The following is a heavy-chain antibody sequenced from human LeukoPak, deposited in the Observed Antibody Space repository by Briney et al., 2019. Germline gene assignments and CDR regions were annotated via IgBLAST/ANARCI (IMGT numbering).Heavy chain of an antibody. Sequence: GGSLRLSCAASGITFNTYSMIWVRQAPGKGLEWVSYISSGSSTIYYADSVKGRFTISRDNAKNSLYLQMNSLRDEDTAVYYCLSGNYYFDYWGQGTLVTVSS. J-gene: IGHJ4*02. CDR2: ISSGSSTI. CDR3: LSGNYYFDY. D-gene: IGHD1-26*01. CDR1: GITFNTYS. V-gene: IGHV3-48*02.